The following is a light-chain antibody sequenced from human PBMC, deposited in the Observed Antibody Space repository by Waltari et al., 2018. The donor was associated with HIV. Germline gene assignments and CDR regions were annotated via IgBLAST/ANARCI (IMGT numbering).Light chain of an antibody. J-gene: IGKJ1*01. CDR1: QPVSSW. V-gene: IGKV1-12*01. Sequence: DIQMTQSQSSVSASVGDRVTRTCRASQPVSSWFTWDQQKPGKPPDLLIYATSILQSGVPSRFSGSGSGTNFTLTITSLHPEDFASYYCQQANSFPWTFGQGTKVESK. CDR3: QQANSFPWT. CDR2: ATS.